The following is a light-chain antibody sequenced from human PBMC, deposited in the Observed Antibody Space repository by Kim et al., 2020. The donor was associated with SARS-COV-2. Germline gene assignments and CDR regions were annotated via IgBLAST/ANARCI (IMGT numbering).Light chain of an antibody. V-gene: IGLV2-23*02. CDR3: CSYRPGTSSV. CDR2: EVS. CDR1: SSDVGSSNH. Sequence: QSALTQPASVSGSPGQSITISCTATSSDVGSSNHVSWYQQHPGKAPKLIIYEVSKRPSGVSNRFSGSKSGNTASLTISGLQAEDEADYYCCSYRPGTSSVFGGGTQLTVL. J-gene: IGLJ2*01.